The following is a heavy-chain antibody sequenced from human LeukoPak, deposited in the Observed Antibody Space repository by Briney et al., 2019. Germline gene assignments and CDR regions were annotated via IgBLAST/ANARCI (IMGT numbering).Heavy chain of an antibody. CDR3: ARRQYSSGWMNFDY. CDR1: GGSFSGYY. CDR2: INHSGST. J-gene: IGHJ4*02. Sequence: PSETLSLTCAVYGGSFSGYYWSWIRQPPGKGLEWIGEINHSGSTNYNPPLKSRVTISVDTSKNQFSLKLSSVTAADTAVYYCARRQYSSGWMNFDYWGQGTLVTVSS. D-gene: IGHD6-19*01. V-gene: IGHV4-34*01.